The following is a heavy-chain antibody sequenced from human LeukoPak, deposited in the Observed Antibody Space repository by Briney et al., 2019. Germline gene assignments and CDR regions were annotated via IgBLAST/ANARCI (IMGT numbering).Heavy chain of an antibody. CDR1: GFTFSSYA. CDR3: AKDRHYDFWSGSVFDY. D-gene: IGHD3-3*01. CDR2: ISGSGGDT. V-gene: IGHV3-23*01. Sequence: GGSLRLSCEASGFTFSSYAMNWVRQAPGMGLQWVSSISGSGGDTYYADSVKGRFTISRDNSKNTLYLQMNSLRVEDTAVYYCAKDRHYDFWSGSVFDYWGQGTLVTVSS. J-gene: IGHJ4*02.